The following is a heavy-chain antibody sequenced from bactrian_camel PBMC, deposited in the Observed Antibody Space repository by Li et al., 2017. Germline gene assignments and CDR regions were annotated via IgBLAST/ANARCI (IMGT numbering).Heavy chain of an antibody. Sequence: HVQLVESGGGSVQAGGSLRLSCAVSGYTYRTYCMGWFRQAPGKEREGVAFIYTKGGIDYYADSVKGRFTISRDDNKKIVYLQLTNLKTEDTGMYFCVKGINAAIPNLDTLSRGQGTQVTVS. J-gene: IGHJ4*01. V-gene: IGHV3S1*01. CDR1: GYTYRTYC. D-gene: IGHD2*01. CDR2: IYTKGGID.